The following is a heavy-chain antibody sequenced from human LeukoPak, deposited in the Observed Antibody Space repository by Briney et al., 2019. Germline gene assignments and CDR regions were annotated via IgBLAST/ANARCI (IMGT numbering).Heavy chain of an antibody. V-gene: IGHV1-69*13. J-gene: IGHJ4*02. CDR2: NIPIFRTA. CDR1: GGTFRSFA. Sequence: ASVKVSCKASGGTFRSFAISWVRQAPGQGLEWMGGNIPIFRTANYAQKFQGRVTITADESTSTAYMELSSLRSEDTAVYYCARALRYYSDSSGYAFDYWGQGTLVTVSS. D-gene: IGHD3-22*01. CDR3: ARALRYYSDSSGYAFDY.